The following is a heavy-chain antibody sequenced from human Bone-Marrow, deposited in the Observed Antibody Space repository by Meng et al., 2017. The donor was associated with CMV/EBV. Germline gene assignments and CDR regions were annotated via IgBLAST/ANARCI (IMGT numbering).Heavy chain of an antibody. Sequence: ASVKVSCKASGYTFTSYGISWVRQAPGQGLEWMGWISAYNGNTNYAQKLQGRVTMTTDTSTRTAYMELRSLRSDDTAVYYCARDMYGSGSYYYGMDVWGQGTTVTVSS. CDR1: GYTFTSYG. CDR2: ISAYNGNT. D-gene: IGHD3-10*01. CDR3: ARDMYGSGSYYYGMDV. V-gene: IGHV1-18*01. J-gene: IGHJ6*01.